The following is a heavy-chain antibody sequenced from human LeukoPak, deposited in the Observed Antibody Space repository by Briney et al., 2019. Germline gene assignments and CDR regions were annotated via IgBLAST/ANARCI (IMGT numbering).Heavy chain of an antibody. D-gene: IGHD3-10*01. V-gene: IGHV3-30*02. Sequence: GGSLRLSCAASGFTFSIYGMQWVRQAPGKGLEWVAFIRYDESNKYYADSVKGRFTISRDNSKNTLYLQMNSLRPEDTAVYYCARDSSGSYYPEAFDIWGQGTMVTVSS. CDR3: ARDSSGSYYPEAFDI. J-gene: IGHJ3*02. CDR2: IRYDESNK. CDR1: GFTFSIYG.